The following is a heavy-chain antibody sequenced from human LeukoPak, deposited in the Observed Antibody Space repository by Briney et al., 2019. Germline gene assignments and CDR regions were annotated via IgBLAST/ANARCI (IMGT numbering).Heavy chain of an antibody. D-gene: IGHD1-1*01. Sequence: ASVKVSCKASGYSFTSHYMHWVRQAPGQGLEWMGLINPRGTATRYAESFQGRLTMTEDTSTDTAYMELSSLRSEDTAVYYCAPDLRTGTTLWDYWGQGTLITVSS. V-gene: IGHV1-46*01. J-gene: IGHJ4*02. CDR3: APDLRTGTTLWDY. CDR2: INPRGTAT. CDR1: GYSFTSHY.